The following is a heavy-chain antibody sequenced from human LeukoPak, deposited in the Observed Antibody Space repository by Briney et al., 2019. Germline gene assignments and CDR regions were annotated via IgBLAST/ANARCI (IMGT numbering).Heavy chain of an antibody. D-gene: IGHD7-27*01. CDR2: IYYSGST. Sequence: PSETLSLTCTVSGGSISSSNYYWAWIRQPPGKGLEWIGSIYYSGSTYYNTSLKSRVTISVDTSKNQFSLKLSSVTAADTAVYYCARKGPGDFGYWGQGTLVTVSS. CDR3: ARKGPGDFGY. J-gene: IGHJ4*02. V-gene: IGHV4-39*07. CDR1: GGSISSSNYY.